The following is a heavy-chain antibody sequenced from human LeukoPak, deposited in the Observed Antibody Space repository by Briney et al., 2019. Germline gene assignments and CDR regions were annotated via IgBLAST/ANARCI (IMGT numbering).Heavy chain of an antibody. Sequence: ASVKVSCKASGYTFTSYDINWVRQATGQGLEWMGWMNPNSGNTGYAQKFQGRVTLTRDTSISTAYMELSSLRSDDTAFYYCARAPMGAAALYWGQGTLVTVSS. D-gene: IGHD6-13*01. CDR1: GYTFTSYD. J-gene: IGHJ4*02. V-gene: IGHV1-8*01. CDR3: ARAPMGAAALY. CDR2: MNPNSGNT.